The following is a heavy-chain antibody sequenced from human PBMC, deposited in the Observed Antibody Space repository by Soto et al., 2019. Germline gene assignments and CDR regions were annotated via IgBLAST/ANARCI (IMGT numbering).Heavy chain of an antibody. CDR3: ARTIFGVVSPRRGRSPPRWPYNWFDP. CDR2: IIPIFGTA. D-gene: IGHD3-3*01. CDR1: GGTFSSYA. Sequence: ASVKVSCKASGGTFSSYAISWVRQAPGQGLEWMGGIIPIFGTANYAQKFQGRVTITADESTSTAYMELSSLRSEDTAVYYCARTIFGVVSPRRGRSPPRWPYNWFDPWGQGTLVTVSS. V-gene: IGHV1-69*13. J-gene: IGHJ5*02.